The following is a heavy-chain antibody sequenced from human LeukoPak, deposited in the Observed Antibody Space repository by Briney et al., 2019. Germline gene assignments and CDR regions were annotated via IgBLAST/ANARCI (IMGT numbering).Heavy chain of an antibody. CDR3: ARALIGWFGELTKDGSGAFDI. Sequence: GGSLRLSCAASGFTFGDYSMNWVRQAPGKGLEWVSSISSTSSYIYYADSVKGRFTISRDNAKNSLYLQMNSLRAEDTAVYYCARALIGWFGELTKDGSGAFDIWGQGTMVTASS. J-gene: IGHJ3*02. D-gene: IGHD3-10*01. CDR2: ISSTSSYI. V-gene: IGHV3-21*01. CDR1: GFTFGDYS.